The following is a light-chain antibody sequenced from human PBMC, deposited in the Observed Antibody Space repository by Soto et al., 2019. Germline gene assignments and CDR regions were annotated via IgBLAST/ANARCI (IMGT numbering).Light chain of an antibody. Sequence: EIVMTQSPATLSVSPGERASLSCRASQSVSSNLAWYQQKPGQTPRLLIYATSTRATGTPARFSGSGSGTEFTLTISSLQSEDFAVYYCQHYNNWPLTFGGGTKVEIK. V-gene: IGKV3-15*01. CDR2: ATS. CDR3: QHYNNWPLT. CDR1: QSVSSN. J-gene: IGKJ4*01.